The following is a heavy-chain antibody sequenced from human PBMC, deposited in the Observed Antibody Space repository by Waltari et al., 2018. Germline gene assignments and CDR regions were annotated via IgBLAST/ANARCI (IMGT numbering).Heavy chain of an antibody. CDR1: GFTVTTNY. CDR3: ARGSPKGTNWGCLDS. CDR2: TDGGGNT. J-gene: IGHJ4*02. D-gene: IGHD7-27*01. Sequence: EVQLVESGGGLIQPGGSLRLSCAASGFTVTTNYMNWVRQAPGKGPEWVTVTDGGGNTDYGDSVKGRFIISRDDSKNTVYRQMNSLRAEDTAVYYCARGSPKGTNWGCLDSWGQGALVTVSS. V-gene: IGHV3-53*01.